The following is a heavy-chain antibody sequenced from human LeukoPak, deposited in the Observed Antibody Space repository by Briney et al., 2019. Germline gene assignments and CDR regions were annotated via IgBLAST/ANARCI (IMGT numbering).Heavy chain of an antibody. V-gene: IGHV1-2*02. Sequence: ASVKVSCKASGYTFTDYYMHWVRQAPGQGLEWMAWINPNSGGTNYAQKFQGRVTMTRDTSISTAYMELSRLRSDDTAVYYCARDRSTVTAPDPYYYYYYMDVWGKGTTVTVSS. CDR2: INPNSGGT. CDR1: GYTFTDYY. D-gene: IGHD4-17*01. J-gene: IGHJ6*03. CDR3: ARDRSTVTAPDPYYYYYYMDV.